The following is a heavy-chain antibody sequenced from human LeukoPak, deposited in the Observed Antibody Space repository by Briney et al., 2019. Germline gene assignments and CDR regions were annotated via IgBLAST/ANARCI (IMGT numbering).Heavy chain of an antibody. CDR1: GFTFSSYA. J-gene: IGHJ6*04. CDR3: ARDKGYCSSTSCYGYYYYGMDV. Sequence: GGSLRLSCAASGFTFSSYAMHWVRQAPGKGPEWVAVISYDGSNKYYADSVKGRFTISRDNSKNTLYLQMNSLRAEDTAMYYCARDKGYCSSTSCYGYYYYGMDVWGKGTTVTVSS. CDR2: ISYDGSNK. V-gene: IGHV3-30*04. D-gene: IGHD2-2*01.